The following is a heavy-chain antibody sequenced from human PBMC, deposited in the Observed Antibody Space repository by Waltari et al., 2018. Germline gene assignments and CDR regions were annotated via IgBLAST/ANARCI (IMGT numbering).Heavy chain of an antibody. V-gene: IGHV2-5*01. CDR3: AHRPEYSSSSVPRWFDP. CDR2: IYWNDDK. D-gene: IGHD6-6*01. CDR1: GFSLSTSGVG. Sequence: QITLKESGPTLVKPTQTLTLTCTFSGFSLSTSGVGVGWIRQPPGKALEWLALIYWNDDKRYSPSLKSRLTITKDTSKTQVVLTMTNMDTVDTATYYGAHRPEYSSSSVPRWFDPWGQGTLVTVSS. J-gene: IGHJ5*02.